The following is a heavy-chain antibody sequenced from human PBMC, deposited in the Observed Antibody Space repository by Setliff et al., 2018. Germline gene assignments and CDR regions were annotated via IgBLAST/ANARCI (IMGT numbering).Heavy chain of an antibody. V-gene: IGHV3-23*01. D-gene: IGHD3-9*01. J-gene: IGHJ6*02. Sequence: GSLRLSCAASGFTFSSYWMHWVRQAPGKGLEWVSALDGRGDNTSYAGSVKGRFTISRDNSKNTLYLQMNSLRAEDTAVYYCAKHGAYNDFLTGYNFYYDMDVWGQGTTVTVSS. CDR2: LDGRGDNT. CDR3: AKHGAYNDFLTGYNFYYDMDV. CDR1: GFTFSSYW.